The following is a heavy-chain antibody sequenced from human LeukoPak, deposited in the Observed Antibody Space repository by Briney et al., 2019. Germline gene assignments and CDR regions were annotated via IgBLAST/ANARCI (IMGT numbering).Heavy chain of an antibody. D-gene: IGHD3-10*01. V-gene: IGHV1-2*02. Sequence: ASVKVSCKAPGYTFTGYYMHWVRQAPGQGLEWMGWINPNSGGTNYAQKFQGRVTMTRDTSISTAYMELSRLRSDDTAVYYCARSVWFGELLTPFDYWGQGTLVTVSS. J-gene: IGHJ4*02. CDR1: GYTFTGYY. CDR3: ARSVWFGELLTPFDY. CDR2: INPNSGGT.